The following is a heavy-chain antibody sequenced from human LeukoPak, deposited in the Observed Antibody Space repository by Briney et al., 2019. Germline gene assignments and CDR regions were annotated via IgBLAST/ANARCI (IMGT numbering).Heavy chain of an antibody. Sequence: GSSVKLSCTASGGTFSSYAISWVRQAPGQGLEWMGAIIPIFGTANYAQKFQGRVTITADKSTSTAYMELSSLRSEDTAVYYCAREGSSWYGNHFDYWGQGTLVTVSS. J-gene: IGHJ4*02. CDR2: IIPIFGTA. V-gene: IGHV1-69*06. CDR1: GGTFSSYA. D-gene: IGHD2-15*01. CDR3: AREGSSWYGNHFDY.